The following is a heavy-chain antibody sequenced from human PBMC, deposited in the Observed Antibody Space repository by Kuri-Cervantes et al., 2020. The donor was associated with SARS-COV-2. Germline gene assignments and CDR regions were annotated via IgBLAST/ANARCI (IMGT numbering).Heavy chain of an antibody. Sequence: ASVKVSCKESGYTFTSYYMHWVRQAPGQGLEWMGIINPSGGSTSYAQKFQGRVTMTRDTSTSTVYMELSSLRSEDTAVYYCAREDIVVVPAYYDDAFDIWGQGTMVTVSS. CDR1: GYTFTSYY. J-gene: IGHJ3*02. CDR3: AREDIVVVPAYYDDAFDI. CDR2: INPSGGST. V-gene: IGHV1-46*01. D-gene: IGHD2-2*01.